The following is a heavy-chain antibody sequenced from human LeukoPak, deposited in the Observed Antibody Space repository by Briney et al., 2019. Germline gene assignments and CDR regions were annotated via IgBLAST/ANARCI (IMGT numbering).Heavy chain of an antibody. V-gene: IGHV3-53*04. Sequence: SWGSLRLSCAASGFTVSSNYMSWVRPAPGKGLEWVSVIYSGGSTYYADSVKGRFTISRHNSKNTLYLQMNSLRAEDTAVYYCARDPFGDFDLWGRGTLVTVSS. J-gene: IGHJ2*01. CDR1: GFTVSSNY. CDR2: IYSGGST. D-gene: IGHD3-10*01. CDR3: ARDPFGDFDL.